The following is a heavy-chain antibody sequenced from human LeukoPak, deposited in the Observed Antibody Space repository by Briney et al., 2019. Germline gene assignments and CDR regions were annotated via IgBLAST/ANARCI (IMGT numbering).Heavy chain of an antibody. V-gene: IGHV3-23*01. J-gene: IGHJ4*02. Sequence: PGGSLRLSCAASGFTFSSYAMSWVRQAPGKGLEWVSAISGSGGSRYYADSVKGRFTISRDNSKNTLYLQMNSLRAEDTAVYYCAKEENRGYSYGYDYWGQGTLVTVSS. D-gene: IGHD5-18*01. CDR3: AKEENRGYSYGYDY. CDR1: GFTFSSYA. CDR2: ISGSGGSR.